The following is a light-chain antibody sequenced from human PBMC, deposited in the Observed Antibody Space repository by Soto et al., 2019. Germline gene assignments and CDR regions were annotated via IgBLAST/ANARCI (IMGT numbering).Light chain of an antibody. Sequence: DIYLIQSPSSLSASVGDRVSITCRASQSISNYLNWYQQKPGKAPNLLIYSASTLQSGVPSRFSGSGSGTDFTLTISSLEPEDFATYHCQQSYSTPMYTFGQGTQLEFK. CDR2: SAS. V-gene: IGKV1-39*01. J-gene: IGKJ2*01. CDR3: QQSYSTPMYT. CDR1: QSISNY.